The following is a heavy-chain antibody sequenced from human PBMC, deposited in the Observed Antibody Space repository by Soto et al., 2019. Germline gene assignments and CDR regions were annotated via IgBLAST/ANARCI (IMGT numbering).Heavy chain of an antibody. D-gene: IGHD6-13*01. V-gene: IGHV1-69*13. Sequence: GASVKVSCKASGGTFGSYAISWVRQAPGQGLEWMGGIIPIFGTANYAQKFQGRVTITADESTSTAYMGLSSLRSEDTAVYYCARGDSSSWLSNYYYGMDVWGQGTTVTVSS. CDR1: GGTFGSYA. CDR3: ARGDSSSWLSNYYYGMDV. CDR2: IIPIFGTA. J-gene: IGHJ6*02.